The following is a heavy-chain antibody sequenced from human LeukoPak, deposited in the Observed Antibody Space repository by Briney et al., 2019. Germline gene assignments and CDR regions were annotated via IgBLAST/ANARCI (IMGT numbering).Heavy chain of an antibody. V-gene: IGHV1-8*01. D-gene: IGHD6-13*01. Sequence: ASVKVSXKASGYTFTSYDINWVRQATGQGLEWIGWMNPNSGNTGYAQKFQGRVTMTRNTSISTAYMELSSLRSEDTAVYYCARLGIGSSFGYYYYYMDVWGKGTTVTVSS. CDR3: ARLGIGSSFGYYYYYMDV. CDR1: GYTFTSYD. J-gene: IGHJ6*03. CDR2: MNPNSGNT.